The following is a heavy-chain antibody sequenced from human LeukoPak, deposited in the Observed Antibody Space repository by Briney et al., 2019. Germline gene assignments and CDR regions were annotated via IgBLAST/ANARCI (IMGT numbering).Heavy chain of an antibody. D-gene: IGHD3-3*01. Sequence: SETLSLTCTVSRGSISSYYWSWIRQPPGKGLEWIGYIYYSGSTNYNPSLKSRVTISVDTSKNQFSLKLSSVTAADTAVYYCARATDFWSGYYLDYWGQGTLVTVSS. CDR2: IYYSGST. CDR1: RGSISSYY. V-gene: IGHV4-59*01. CDR3: ARATDFWSGYYLDY. J-gene: IGHJ4*02.